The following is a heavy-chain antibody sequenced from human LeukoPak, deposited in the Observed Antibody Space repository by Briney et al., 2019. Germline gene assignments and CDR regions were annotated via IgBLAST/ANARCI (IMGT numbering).Heavy chain of an antibody. V-gene: IGHV3-30*04. CDR1: GFTFSSYA. J-gene: IGHJ4*02. Sequence: PGGSLRLSCAASGFTFSSYAMHWVRQAPGKGLEWVAVISYDGSNKYYADSVKGRFTISRDNSKNTLYLQMNSLRAEDTAVYYCAKGTALAVTREQDYWGQGTLVTVSS. CDR3: AKGTALAVTREQDY. CDR2: ISYDGSNK. D-gene: IGHD6-19*01.